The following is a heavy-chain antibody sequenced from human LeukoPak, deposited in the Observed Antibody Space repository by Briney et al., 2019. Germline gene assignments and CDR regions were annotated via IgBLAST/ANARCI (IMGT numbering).Heavy chain of an antibody. Sequence: GGSLRLSCAASGFTFRSYGMNWVRQAPGKGLEWVSSISSSSSYIYYADSVKGRFTISRDNAKNSLYLQMNSLRAEDTAVYYCARDYRDSSGWYFGYWGQGTLVTVSS. CDR3: ARDYRDSSGWYFGY. J-gene: IGHJ4*02. CDR2: ISSSSSYI. D-gene: IGHD6-19*01. V-gene: IGHV3-21*01. CDR1: GFTFRSYG.